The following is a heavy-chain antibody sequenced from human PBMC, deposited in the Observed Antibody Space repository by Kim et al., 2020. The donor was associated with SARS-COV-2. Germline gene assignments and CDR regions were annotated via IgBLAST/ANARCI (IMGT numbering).Heavy chain of an antibody. CDR3: ARVKRDGYNPFDY. Sequence: NYNASLKSRLAMSVDTSKNQVSLKLTSVTAADTAIYYCARVKRDGYNPFDYWGQGTLVSVSS. D-gene: IGHD5-12*01. J-gene: IGHJ4*02. V-gene: IGHV4-4*07.